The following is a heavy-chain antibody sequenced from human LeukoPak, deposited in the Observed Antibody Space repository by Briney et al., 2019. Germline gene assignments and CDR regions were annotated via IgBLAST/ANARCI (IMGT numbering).Heavy chain of an antibody. J-gene: IGHJ5*02. Sequence: GASVKVSCKASGYTFTSYGISWVRQAPGQGLEWMGWISAYNGNTNYAQKLQGRVTMTTDTSTSTAYMELRSLRSDDTAVYYCARDPSNAYCGGDCYSSVSFDPWGQGTLVTVSS. CDR2: ISAYNGNT. CDR3: ARDPSNAYCGGDCYSSVSFDP. D-gene: IGHD2-21*02. V-gene: IGHV1-18*01. CDR1: GYTFTSYG.